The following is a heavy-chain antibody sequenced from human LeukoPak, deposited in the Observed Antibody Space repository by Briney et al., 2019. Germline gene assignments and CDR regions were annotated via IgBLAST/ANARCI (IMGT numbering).Heavy chain of an antibody. CDR1: GVSLSSYY. Sequence: SGPTLVKPSETRSLNCTVSGVSLSSYYWSWIRQPAGKGLEWIGRIYTSGSTNYNPSLKSRVTMSVDTSKNQFSLKLSSVTAADTAVYYCARDLDYSNSPYYYYYYMDVWGKGTTVTVSS. D-gene: IGHD4-11*01. CDR2: IYTSGST. V-gene: IGHV4-4*07. CDR3: ARDLDYSNSPYYYYYYMDV. J-gene: IGHJ6*03.